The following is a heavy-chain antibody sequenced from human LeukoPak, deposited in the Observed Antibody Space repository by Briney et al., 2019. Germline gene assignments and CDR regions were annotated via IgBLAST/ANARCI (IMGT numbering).Heavy chain of an antibody. CDR3: ARGGWVHYDILTGYYDY. Sequence: ASVKVSCKASVYTFSSYGITWVRQAPGQGLEWMGWISSYNGNTKYARSLQGRVTMTTDTSTGTAYMELRSLRSDDTAVYYCARGGWVHYDILTGYYDYWGQGTLVTVSS. J-gene: IGHJ4*02. V-gene: IGHV1-18*04. CDR2: ISSYNGNT. D-gene: IGHD3-9*01. CDR1: VYTFSSYG.